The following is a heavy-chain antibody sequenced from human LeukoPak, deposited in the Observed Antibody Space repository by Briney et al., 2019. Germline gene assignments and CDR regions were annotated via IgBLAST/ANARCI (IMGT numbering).Heavy chain of an antibody. J-gene: IGHJ4*02. CDR2: IYYSGST. CDR3: AREVWGSYYFDY. D-gene: IGHD3-16*01. Sequence: GSLRLSCAASGFTFSSYAMHWVRQAPGKGLEWIGSIYYSGSTYYNPSLKSRVTISVDTSKNQFSLKLSSVTAADTAVYYCAREVWGSYYFDYWGQGTLVTVSS. V-gene: IGHV4-39*07. CDR1: GFTFSSYA.